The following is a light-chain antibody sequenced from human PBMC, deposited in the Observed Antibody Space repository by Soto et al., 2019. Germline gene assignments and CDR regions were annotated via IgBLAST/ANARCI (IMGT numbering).Light chain of an antibody. J-gene: IGLJ3*02. Sequence: QSALTQPRSVSGSPGQSVTISCTGTSSDIGAYNYVFWYQQYPGKSPKLIIYDVFKRPSGVPARFSASKSGNTASLTITGLQTEDEADYHCSSLAGSSNLVFGGGTKVTVL. CDR1: SSDIGAYNY. CDR3: SSLAGSSNLV. V-gene: IGLV2-11*01. CDR2: DVF.